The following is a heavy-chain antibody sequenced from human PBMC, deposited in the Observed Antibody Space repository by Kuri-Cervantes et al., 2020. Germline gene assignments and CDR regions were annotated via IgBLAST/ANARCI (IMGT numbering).Heavy chain of an antibody. CDR3: ARAQTTLERFGLDV. V-gene: IGHV3-7*03. J-gene: IGHJ6*02. CDR1: GFTFSSYA. CDR2: IKSDGTER. D-gene: IGHD3-3*01. Sequence: LSLTCAASGFTFSSYAMTWVRQAPGKGLEWVANIKSDGTERNDVDSVKGRFTISRDNAKNSLYLQMSSLRAEDTALYYCARAQTTLERFGLDVWGQGTTVTVSS.